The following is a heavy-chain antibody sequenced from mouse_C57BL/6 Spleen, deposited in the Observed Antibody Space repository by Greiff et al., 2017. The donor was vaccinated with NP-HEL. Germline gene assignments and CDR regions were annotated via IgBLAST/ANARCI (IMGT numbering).Heavy chain of an antibody. CDR2: ISSGGDYF. CDR3: TRAVITTVVAPFDY. CDR1: GFTFSSYA. Sequence: EVKVVESGEGLVKPGGSLKLSCAASGFTFSSYAMSWVRQTPEKRLEWVAYISSGGDYFYYADTVKGRFTISRDNARNTLYLQLSSLKSEDTAMYYCTRAVITTVVAPFDYWGQGTTLTVSS. J-gene: IGHJ2*01. V-gene: IGHV5-9-1*02. D-gene: IGHD1-1*01.